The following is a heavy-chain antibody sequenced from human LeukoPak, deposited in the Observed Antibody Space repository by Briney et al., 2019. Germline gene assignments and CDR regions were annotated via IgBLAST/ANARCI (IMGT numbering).Heavy chain of an antibody. CDR3: AKGGMSGCGSSAD. D-gene: IGHD6-25*01. V-gene: IGHV1-46*01. J-gene: IGHJ4*02. CDR1: GYNFLNYH. Sequence: ASVTVSFKASGYNFLNYHMHWVRQAPGQGLEWMGIIHPSDGSTSYAQKFQGRVTMTRDTSTSTVYMEMSSRRSDDTAVYYGAKGGMSGCGSSADWGQGTLVTVSS. CDR2: IHPSDGST.